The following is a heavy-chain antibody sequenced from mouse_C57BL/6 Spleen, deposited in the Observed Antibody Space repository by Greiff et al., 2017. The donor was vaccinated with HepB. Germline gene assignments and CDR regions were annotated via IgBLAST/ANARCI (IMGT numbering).Heavy chain of an antibody. V-gene: IGHV1-55*01. CDR1: GYTFTSYW. D-gene: IGHD3-1*01. CDR3: ARGLLPHAMDY. CDR2: IYPGSGST. Sequence: QVQLQQPGAELVKPGASVKMSCKASGYTFTSYWITWVKQRPGQGLEWIGDIYPGSGSTNYNEKFKSKATLTVDKSSSTAYMQLSSLTSEDSAVYYCARGLLPHAMDYWGQGTSVTVSS. J-gene: IGHJ4*01.